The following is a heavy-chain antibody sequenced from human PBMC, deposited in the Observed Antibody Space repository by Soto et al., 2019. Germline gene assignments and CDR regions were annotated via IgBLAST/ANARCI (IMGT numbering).Heavy chain of an antibody. CDR1: GGSFSGYY. CDR3: ARESHDILTGPPWVWYFDL. D-gene: IGHD3-9*01. Sequence: QVQLQQWGAGPLRPLETLSLTCGVSGGSFSGYYWAWIRQSPGKGLEWIGAINDRGSINYNPSLKSRVSISVDTSKTHYSLKLRSVTAADTAVYYCARESHDILTGPPWVWYFDLWGRGTLVTVSS. J-gene: IGHJ2*01. V-gene: IGHV4-34*01. CDR2: INDRGSI.